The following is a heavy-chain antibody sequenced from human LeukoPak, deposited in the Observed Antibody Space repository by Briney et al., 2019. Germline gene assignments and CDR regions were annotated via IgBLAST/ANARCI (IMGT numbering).Heavy chain of an antibody. D-gene: IGHD5-12*01. V-gene: IGHV1-18*01. CDR2: ISAYNGNT. CDR3: ARAGSGYDDVLRTLSFFFDY. J-gene: IGHJ4*02. Sequence: ASVKVSCKASGYTFTSYGISWVRQAPGQGLEWMGWISAYNGNTNYAQKLQGRVTMTTDTSTSTAYMELRSLRSDDTAVYYCARAGSGYDDVLRTLSFFFDYWGQGTLVTVSS. CDR1: GYTFTSYG.